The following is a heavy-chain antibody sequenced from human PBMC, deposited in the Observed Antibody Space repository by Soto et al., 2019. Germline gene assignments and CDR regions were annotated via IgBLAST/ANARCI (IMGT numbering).Heavy chain of an antibody. Sequence: ASVKVSCKASGYTFTVYYMHWVRQAPGQGLEWMGWINPNSGGTNYAQKFQGWVTMTRDTSISTAYMELSRLRSDDTAVYYCAREIPRYYDILTGYPIYGMDVWGQGTTVTVSS. CDR3: AREIPRYYDILTGYPIYGMDV. CDR1: GYTFTVYY. J-gene: IGHJ6*02. V-gene: IGHV1-2*04. CDR2: INPNSGGT. D-gene: IGHD3-9*01.